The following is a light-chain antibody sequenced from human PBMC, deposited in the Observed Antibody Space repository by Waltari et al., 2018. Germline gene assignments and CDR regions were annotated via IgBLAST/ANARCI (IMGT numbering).Light chain of an antibody. CDR3: AAWDKILSAYV. V-gene: IGLV1-44*01. Sequence: QSVLTQPPSASGTPGQRVLISCSGSSSNIGADSVDWYQQFQGKAPKLLIYRNDPRPSGCPVRFAGSKSGTSASLALSGLQSEDEADYYCAAWDKILSAYVFGTGTKVTVV. J-gene: IGLJ1*01. CDR2: RND. CDR1: SSNIGADS.